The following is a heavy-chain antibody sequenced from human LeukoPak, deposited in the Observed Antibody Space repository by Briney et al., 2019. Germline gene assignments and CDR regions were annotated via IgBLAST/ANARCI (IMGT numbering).Heavy chain of an antibody. CDR1: GFTFSSYW. V-gene: IGHV3-7*03. CDR2: INHNGNVN. Sequence: GFLRLSRAASGFTFSSYWINWARQAPGKGLEWVASINHNGNVNYYVDSVKGRFTISRDNAKNSLYLQMSNLRAEDTAVYFCARGGGLDVWGQGATVTVSS. D-gene: IGHD3-16*01. CDR3: ARGGGLDV. J-gene: IGHJ6*02.